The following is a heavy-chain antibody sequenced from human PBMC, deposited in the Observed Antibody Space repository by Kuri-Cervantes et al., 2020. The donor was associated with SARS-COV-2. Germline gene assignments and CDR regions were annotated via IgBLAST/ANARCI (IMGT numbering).Heavy chain of an antibody. CDR1: GYTFTDYY. V-gene: IGHV1-2*04. Sequence: ASVKVSCKASGYTFTDYYMHWVRQAPGQGLEWMGWINPNSGGTNFAQKFQGWVIMTRDTSISTAYMELSRLRSDDTAVYYCARGPSWNYIWGTYRGEWNTLDIWGQGTMVTVSS. D-gene: IGHD3-16*02. CDR3: ARGPSWNYIWGTYRGEWNTLDI. J-gene: IGHJ3*02. CDR2: INPNSGGT.